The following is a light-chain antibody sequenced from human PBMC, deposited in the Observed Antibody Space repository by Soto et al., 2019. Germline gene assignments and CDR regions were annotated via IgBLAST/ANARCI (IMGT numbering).Light chain of an antibody. Sequence: EIVMTRSPATLSVSPVERATLSCRASQSVGSNLAWYQQKPGQAPRLLIYGASTRATGIPARFSGSGSGTDFSLFISNLQPEDFATYNCQQTYSSRTWTFGQATKVDIK. J-gene: IGKJ1*01. CDR1: QSVGSN. CDR3: QQTYSSRTWT. V-gene: IGKV3-15*01. CDR2: GAS.